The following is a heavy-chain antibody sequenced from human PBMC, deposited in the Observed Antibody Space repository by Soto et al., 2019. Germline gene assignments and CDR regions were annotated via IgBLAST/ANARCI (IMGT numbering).Heavy chain of an antibody. J-gene: IGHJ4*02. D-gene: IGHD6-13*01. CDR2: IYHSGST. Sequence: SETLSLTCAVSGGSISSGGYSWSWIRQPPGKGLEWIGYIYHSGSTYYNPSLKSRVTISVDTSKNQFSLKLSSVTAADTAVYYCASGEDSSSWPFDYWGQGTLVTVSS. CDR1: GGSISSGGYS. CDR3: ASGEDSSSWPFDY. V-gene: IGHV4-30-2*01.